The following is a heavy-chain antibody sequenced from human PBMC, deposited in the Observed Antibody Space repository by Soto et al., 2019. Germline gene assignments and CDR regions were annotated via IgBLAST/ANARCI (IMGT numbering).Heavy chain of an antibody. V-gene: IGHV3-30-3*01. CDR2: ISYDGSNK. Sequence: PWGSLRLSCAASGFTFSSYAIHWFRHTAFKGLEWVAVISYDGSNKYYADSVKGRFTISRDNSKNTLYLQMNSLRAEDTAAYYCARDHCSGGSCAGIGHYWGQGTPLVTVSS. J-gene: IGHJ4*02. D-gene: IGHD2-15*01. CDR3: ARDHCSGGSCAGIGHY. CDR1: GFTFSSYA.